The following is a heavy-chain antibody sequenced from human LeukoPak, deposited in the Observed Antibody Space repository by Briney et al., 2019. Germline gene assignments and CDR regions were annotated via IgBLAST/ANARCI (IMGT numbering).Heavy chain of an antibody. J-gene: IGHJ4*02. CDR3: ARYYYDSSGYYSNYFDY. V-gene: IGHV3-23*01. D-gene: IGHD3-22*01. CDR2: ISGSGGST. Sequence: GGSLRLSCAASGLTFSSYAMSWVRQAPGKGLEWVSAISGSGGSTYYADSVKGRFTISRDNSKNTLYLQMNSLRAEDTAVYYCARYYYDSSGYYSNYFDYWGQGTLVTVSS. CDR1: GLTFSSYA.